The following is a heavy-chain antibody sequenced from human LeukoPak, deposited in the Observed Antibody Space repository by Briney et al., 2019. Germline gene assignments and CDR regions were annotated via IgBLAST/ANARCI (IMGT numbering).Heavy chain of an antibody. V-gene: IGHV4-34*01. Sequence: SETLSLTCAVYGGSFSGYYWSWIRQPPGKGLEWIGEINHSGSTNFNPSLKSRVTISVDTSKNQFSLKLSSVTAADTAVYYRARGLVAARGQNWFDPWGQGTLVTVSS. J-gene: IGHJ5*02. CDR1: GGSFSGYY. CDR3: ARGLVAARGQNWFDP. D-gene: IGHD6-6*01. CDR2: INHSGST.